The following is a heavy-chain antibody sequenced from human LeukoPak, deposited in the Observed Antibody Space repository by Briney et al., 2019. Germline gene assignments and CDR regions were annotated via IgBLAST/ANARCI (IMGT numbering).Heavy chain of an antibody. J-gene: IGHJ4*02. D-gene: IGHD5-18*01. Sequence: PGGSLRLSCAASGFTFSSYAMSWVRQAPGKGLEWVSAISGSGGSTYYADSVKGRFTISRDNSKNTLYLQMNSLRAEDTAVYYCAKHQNGLQLWPGGGDYWGQGTLVTVSS. CDR1: GFTFSSYA. V-gene: IGHV3-23*01. CDR3: AKHQNGLQLWPGGGDY. CDR2: ISGSGGST.